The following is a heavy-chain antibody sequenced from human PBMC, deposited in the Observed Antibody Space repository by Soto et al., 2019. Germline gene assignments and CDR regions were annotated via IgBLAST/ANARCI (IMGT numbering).Heavy chain of an antibody. D-gene: IGHD1-26*01. CDR1: GGSITSYH. CDR3: ARSVGATTSDY. Sequence: SETLSLTCFVSGGSITSYHWSWIRQFPGKGLEWIGYIYYSGSTYYNPSLKSRVTISVDTSKNQFSLKLSSVTAADTAVYYCARSVGATTSDYWGQGTLVTVSS. V-gene: IGHV4-59*06. J-gene: IGHJ4*02. CDR2: IYYSGST.